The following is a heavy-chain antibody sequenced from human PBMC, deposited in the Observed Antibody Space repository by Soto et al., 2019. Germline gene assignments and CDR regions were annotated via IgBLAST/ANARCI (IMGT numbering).Heavy chain of an antibody. Sequence: QVQLVQSGAEVKKPGSSVKVSCKASGGTFSNYPISWVRQAPGQGLEWMGGIIPIFGTVNYAQKFQGRVTITPDESTSTAYVELSSLRSEDTAVYYCARGNHRWLQLWYFDLWGRGPLVTVSS. V-gene: IGHV1-69*05. D-gene: IGHD5-12*01. CDR1: GGTFSNYP. J-gene: IGHJ2*01. CDR2: IIPIFGTV. CDR3: ARGNHRWLQLWYFDL.